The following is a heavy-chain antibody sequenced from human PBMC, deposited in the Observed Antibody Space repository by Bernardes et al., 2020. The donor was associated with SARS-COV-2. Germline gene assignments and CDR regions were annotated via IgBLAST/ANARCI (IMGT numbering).Heavy chain of an antibody. CDR2: IRSKAYGGTT. J-gene: IGHJ4*02. Sequence: GGSLRLSCTASGFTFGDYAMSWVRQAPGKGLEWVGFIRSKAYGGTTEYAASVKGRFTISRDDSKSIAYLQMNSLKTEDTAVYYCTRESDYDILTGYYYWGQGTLVTVSS. CDR1: GFTFGDYA. D-gene: IGHD3-9*01. V-gene: IGHV3-49*04. CDR3: TRESDYDILTGYYY.